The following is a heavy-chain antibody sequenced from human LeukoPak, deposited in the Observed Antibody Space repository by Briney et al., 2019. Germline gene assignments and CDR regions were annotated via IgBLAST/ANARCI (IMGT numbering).Heavy chain of an antibody. Sequence: GGSLRLSCAASGFTFSSYAMSWVRQAPGKGLEWVSAISGSGGSTYYADSVKGRFTISRDNSKNTLYLQMNSLRAEDTAVYYCAKSAAYSSSWGGRVFDYWGQGTLVTVSS. V-gene: IGHV3-23*01. CDR2: ISGSGGST. CDR3: AKSAAYSSSWGGRVFDY. J-gene: IGHJ4*02. CDR1: GFTFSSYA. D-gene: IGHD6-13*01.